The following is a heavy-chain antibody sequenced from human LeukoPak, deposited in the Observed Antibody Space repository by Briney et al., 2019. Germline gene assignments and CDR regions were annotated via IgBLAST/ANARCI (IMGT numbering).Heavy chain of an antibody. CDR1: GGSISSYY. J-gene: IGHJ6*03. CDR3: ARETSRKGAHYMDV. D-gene: IGHD1-14*01. V-gene: IGHV4-59*01. Sequence: PSETLSLTCTVSGGSISSYYWSWIRQPPGKGLEWIGYIYYSGSTNYNPSLKSRVTISVDTSKNQFSLKLSSVTAADTAVYYCARETSRKGAHYMDVWGKGTTVTISS. CDR2: IYYSGST.